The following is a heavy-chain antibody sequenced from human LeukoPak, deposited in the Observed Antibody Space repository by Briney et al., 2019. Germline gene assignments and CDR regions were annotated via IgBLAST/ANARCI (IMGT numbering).Heavy chain of an antibody. CDR1: GGSISSYY. D-gene: IGHD3-10*01. CDR2: IYYSGST. CDR3: ARVMNVSMVNRLFII. J-gene: IGHJ3*02. V-gene: IGHV4-59*01. Sequence: PSETLSLTCTVSGGSISSYYWSWIRQPPGKGLEWIGYIYYSGSTNYNPSLKSRVTISVDTSKNQSSLNLSSVTAADTAVYYCARVMNVSMVNRLFIIGGKGKMVT.